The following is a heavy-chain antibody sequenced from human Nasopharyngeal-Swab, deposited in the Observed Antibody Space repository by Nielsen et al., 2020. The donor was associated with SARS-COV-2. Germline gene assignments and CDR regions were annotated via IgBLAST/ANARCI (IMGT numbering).Heavy chain of an antibody. J-gene: IGHJ4*02. CDR2: ISYDGSNK. CDR3: ARDVNDYWTGYLY. V-gene: IGHV3-33*05. Sequence: VRQAPGKGLEWVTLISYDGSNKYYADSVRGRFTISRDNSKNTLYLQMNSLGAEDTAVYYCARDVNDYWTGYLYWGQGALVTVSS. D-gene: IGHD3/OR15-3a*01.